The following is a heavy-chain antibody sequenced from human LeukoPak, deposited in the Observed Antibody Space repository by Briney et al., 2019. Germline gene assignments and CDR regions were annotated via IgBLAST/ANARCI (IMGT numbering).Heavy chain of an antibody. CDR3: ARVAEDSSGYHHFGLFWYFDF. CDR1: GFTLSSYW. J-gene: IGHJ2*01. Sequence: GGSLRLSCAASGFTLSSYWMSWVRQAPGKGLAWVANIKQDGSEKYYVDSVKGRFTISRDNAKNSLYLQMNSLRAEDTAVYCCARVAEDSSGYHHFGLFWYFDFWGRGTMVTVSS. V-gene: IGHV3-7*01. D-gene: IGHD3-22*01. CDR2: IKQDGSEK.